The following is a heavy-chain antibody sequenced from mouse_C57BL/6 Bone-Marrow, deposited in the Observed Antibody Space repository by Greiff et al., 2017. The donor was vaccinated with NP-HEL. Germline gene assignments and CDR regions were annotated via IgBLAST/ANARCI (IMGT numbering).Heavy chain of an antibody. CDR1: GYSITSDY. D-gene: IGHD2-2*01. V-gene: IGHV3-8*01. CDR2: ISYSGST. CDR3: ARSPLWLRRNYYAMDY. J-gene: IGHJ4*01. Sequence: EVKLMESGPGLAKPSQTLSLTCSVTGYSITSDYWNWIRKFPGNNLEYIGYISYSGSTYYNPSLNSRISITTDTSTTNYYLQLNSVTTEDTSTYYGARSPLWLRRNYYAMDYWGQGTSVTVSS.